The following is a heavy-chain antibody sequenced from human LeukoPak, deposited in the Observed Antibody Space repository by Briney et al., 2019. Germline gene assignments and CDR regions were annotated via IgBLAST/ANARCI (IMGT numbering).Heavy chain of an antibody. Sequence: PGGSLRLSCAASGFTLSGLWMHWVRQAPGKGLVWVSHINSDGSRTDYADSVKGRFTVSRDNAKNTVYLQMNSLRAEDTALYYGVRGNPLGHLWGQGALVTVSS. J-gene: IGHJ5*02. V-gene: IGHV3-74*01. CDR3: VRGNPLGHL. D-gene: IGHD3-16*01. CDR1: GFTLSGLW. CDR2: INSDGSRT.